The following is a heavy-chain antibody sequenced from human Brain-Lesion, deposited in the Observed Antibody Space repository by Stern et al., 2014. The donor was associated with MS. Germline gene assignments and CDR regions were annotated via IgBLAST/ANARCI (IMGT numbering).Heavy chain of an antibody. Sequence: EVQLVESGAEVKKPGESLKISCKGSGYRFTSNSIGWGRQRPGKGLEWVGLVWPGASDTRYSPPFQGRVAISADKSIITAYLQWSSLQAADTAMYYWARRGDSSSSGFDYWGQGTLVIVSS. CDR3: ARRGDSSSSGFDY. CDR2: VWPGASDT. V-gene: IGHV5-51*01. CDR1: GYRFTSNS. D-gene: IGHD6-6*01. J-gene: IGHJ4*02.